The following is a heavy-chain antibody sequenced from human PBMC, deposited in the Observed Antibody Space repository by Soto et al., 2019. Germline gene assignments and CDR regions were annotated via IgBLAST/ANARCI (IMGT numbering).Heavy chain of an antibody. CDR2: INHSGST. CDR3: ARRPRWLQYRFDY. V-gene: IGHV4-34*01. CDR1: GGSFSGYY. Sequence: QVQLQQWGAGLLKPSETLSLTCAVYGGSFSGYYWSWIRQPPGKGLEWIGEINHSGSTNYNPSLKSRVTISVDTSKNQFSLKLSSVNAADTAVYYCARRPRWLQYRFDYWGQGTLVTVSS. D-gene: IGHD5-12*01. J-gene: IGHJ4*02.